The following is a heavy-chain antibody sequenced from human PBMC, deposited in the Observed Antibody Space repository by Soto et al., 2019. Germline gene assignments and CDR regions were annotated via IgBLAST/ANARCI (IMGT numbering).Heavy chain of an antibody. CDR3: ARDSVKYYDNHIDY. CDR2: FDPEDDKT. Sequence: ASVKVSCKVSGYTLTELSMHWVRQAPGKGLEWMGGFDPEDDKTNYAQKFQGRVTMTTDTSASTAYMELRSLRSDDTAVYYCARDSVKYYDNHIDYWGQGTLVTVSS. D-gene: IGHD3-22*01. J-gene: IGHJ4*02. V-gene: IGHV1-24*01. CDR1: GYTLTELS.